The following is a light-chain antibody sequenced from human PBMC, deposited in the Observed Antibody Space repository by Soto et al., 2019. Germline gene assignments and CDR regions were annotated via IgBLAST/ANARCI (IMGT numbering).Light chain of an antibody. CDR2: GAS. V-gene: IGKV3-20*01. J-gene: IGKJ1*01. CDR3: QQYGSSPWT. CDR1: QSVSSSY. Sequence: EIVLTQSPGTLSLSPGERASLSGRASQSVSSSYLAWHQQKPGQAPRLLIYGASSRATGIPDRFSGSGSGTDFTLTISRLEPEDFAVYYCQQYGSSPWTFGQGTKV.